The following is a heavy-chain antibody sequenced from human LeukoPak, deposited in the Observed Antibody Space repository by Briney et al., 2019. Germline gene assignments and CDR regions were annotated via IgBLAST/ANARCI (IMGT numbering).Heavy chain of an antibody. CDR2: IYHSGST. V-gene: IGHV4-38-2*02. J-gene: IGHJ5*02. D-gene: IGHD2-15*01. Sequence: PSETLSLTCTVSGYSISSGYYWGWIRQPPGKGLEWIGSIYHSGSTYYNPSLKSRVTISVDTSKNQFSLKLSSVTAADTAVYYCARSIVVVVAAPSEWFDPWGQGTLVTVSS. CDR1: GYSISSGYY. CDR3: ARSIVVVVAAPSEWFDP.